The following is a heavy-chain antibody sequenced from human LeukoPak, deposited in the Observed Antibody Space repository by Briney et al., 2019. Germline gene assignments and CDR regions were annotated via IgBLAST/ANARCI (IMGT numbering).Heavy chain of an antibody. Sequence: GGSLRLACAGSGFIFGDYAMSRFRQAPGKGLEWVGFIRSKTYGGTAVHAASVKGRFIISRDDSRSIAYLQMYRLKTEDTAVYYCTRDPVWNVFDIWGQGTRVTVSS. CDR3: TRDPVWNVFDI. CDR1: GFIFGDYA. V-gene: IGHV3-49*03. CDR2: IRSKTYGGTA. D-gene: IGHD1-14*01. J-gene: IGHJ3*02.